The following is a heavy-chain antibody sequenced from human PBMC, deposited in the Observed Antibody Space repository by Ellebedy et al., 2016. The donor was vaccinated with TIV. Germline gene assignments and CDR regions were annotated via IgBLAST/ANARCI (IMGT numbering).Heavy chain of an antibody. V-gene: IGHV4-59*08. J-gene: IGHJ4*02. Sequence: MPGGSLRLSCTVSGGSISSYYWSWIRQPPGKGLEWIGYIYYSGSTNYNPSLKSRVTISVDTSKNQFSLKLSSVTAADTAVYYCARTYDPPWYYFDYWGQGTLVTVSS. CDR3: ARTYDPPWYYFDY. CDR2: IYYSGST. D-gene: IGHD3-22*01. CDR1: GGSISSYY.